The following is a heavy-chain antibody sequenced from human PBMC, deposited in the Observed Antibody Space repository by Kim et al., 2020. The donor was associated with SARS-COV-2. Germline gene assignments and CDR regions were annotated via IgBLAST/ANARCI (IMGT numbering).Heavy chain of an antibody. J-gene: IGHJ4*02. D-gene: IGHD6-13*01. Sequence: PPPKSRLTIAVDTSKKQFSLTLSSVTAADTAVYYCAREGDAAAGPAAFDYWGQGTLVTVSS. V-gene: IGHV4-59*01. CDR3: AREGDAAAGPAAFDY.